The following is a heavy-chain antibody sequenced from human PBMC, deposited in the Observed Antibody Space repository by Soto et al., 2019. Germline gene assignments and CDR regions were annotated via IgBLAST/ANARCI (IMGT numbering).Heavy chain of an antibody. Sequence: QVRLVQSGAEVKRPGSSVKVSCEASGGTFSSYTFSWVRQAPGHGLEWMGGLIPMARTATYAQKFQGRVTITPDDSTNTVHMELSSLRSDDTAVYYCARDCGSTSCFDMDVWGQGTTVTVSS. CDR3: ARDCGSTSCFDMDV. V-gene: IGHV1-69*01. CDR2: LIPMARTA. J-gene: IGHJ6*02. D-gene: IGHD2-2*01. CDR1: GGTFSSYT.